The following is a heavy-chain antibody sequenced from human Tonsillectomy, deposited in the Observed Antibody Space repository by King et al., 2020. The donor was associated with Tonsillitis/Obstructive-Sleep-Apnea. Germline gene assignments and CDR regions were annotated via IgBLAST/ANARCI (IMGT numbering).Heavy chain of an antibody. CDR2: IKSKTDGGTT. CDR3: TTFNNWNYYFDL. D-gene: IGHD1-7*01. V-gene: IGHV3-15*01. J-gene: IGHJ2*01. Sequence: VQLVESGGGLVKPGGSLRLSCAASGFTFSNAWMSWVRQAPGKGLEWVGRIKSKTDGGTTDYAAPVKGRFTISRDDSKNTLYLQMNSLKTEDTAVYYCTTFNNWNYYFDLWGRGTLVTVSS. CDR1: GFTFSNAW.